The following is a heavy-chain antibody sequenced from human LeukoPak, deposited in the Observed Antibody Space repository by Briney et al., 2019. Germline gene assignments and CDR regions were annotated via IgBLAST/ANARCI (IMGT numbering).Heavy chain of an antibody. J-gene: IGHJ4*02. CDR2: IYPGNSDT. V-gene: IGHV5-51*01. CDR3: ARAFSGFGTIDY. CDR1: GYSFTSFW. D-gene: IGHD5-12*01. Sequence: GESLKISCKGSGYSFTSFWIAWVRQMPGKGLEWMGFIYPGNSDTRYSPSFQGQVTISADKSISTAYLQWSSLKALDTAMYYCARAFSGFGTIDYWGQGTLVTVSS.